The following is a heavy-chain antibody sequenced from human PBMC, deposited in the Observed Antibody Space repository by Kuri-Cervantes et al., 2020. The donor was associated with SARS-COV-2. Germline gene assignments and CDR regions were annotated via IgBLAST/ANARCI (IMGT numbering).Heavy chain of an antibody. CDR3: ASGNDFSLDY. D-gene: IGHD1-1*01. CDR1: YASMTSFY. CDR2: IYHTGKS. J-gene: IGHJ4*02. V-gene: IGHV4-59*01. Sequence: SETLSLTCTVSYASMTSFYWSWIRQSPGRGLEWIGYIYHTGKSNYSPSLESRVSMSMAASEGRFYLTLTSVTAADTAIYYYASGNDFSLDYWGQGTLVTVSS.